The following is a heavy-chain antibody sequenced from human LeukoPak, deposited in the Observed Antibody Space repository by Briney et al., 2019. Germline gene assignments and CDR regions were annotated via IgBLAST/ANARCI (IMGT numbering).Heavy chain of an antibody. D-gene: IGHD1-14*01. CDR1: GYTFTSYY. Sequence: GASVKVSCKASGYTFTSYYMHWVRQAPGQGLEWMGIINPSGGDTSYAQKFQGRLTMTRDTSTNTVYMELTSLRSEDTAVYYCAREVTYNLRFDYWGQGTLVTVSS. V-gene: IGHV1-46*01. CDR2: INPSGGDT. CDR3: AREVTYNLRFDY. J-gene: IGHJ4*02.